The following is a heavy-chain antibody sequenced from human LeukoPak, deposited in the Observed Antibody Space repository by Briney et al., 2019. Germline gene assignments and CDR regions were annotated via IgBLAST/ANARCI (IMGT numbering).Heavy chain of an antibody. CDR1: RFTFSIYS. J-gene: IGHJ4*02. Sequence: QTGGSLRLSCAASRFTFSIYSMNWARQAPGKGLQWVSYISSSSSTIYYADSVKGRFTISRDNGKNSLYLQMNSLRAEDTAVYYCAGDLYCGDTTCTGYWGQGTLVTVSS. CDR2: ISSSSSTI. D-gene: IGHD2-21*01. V-gene: IGHV3-48*01. CDR3: AGDLYCGDTTCTGY.